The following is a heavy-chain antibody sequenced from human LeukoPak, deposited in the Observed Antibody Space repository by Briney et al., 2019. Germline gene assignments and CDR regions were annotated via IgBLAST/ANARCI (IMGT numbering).Heavy chain of an antibody. Sequence: SETLSLTCTVSGDPISSSSHYWGWIRQPPGKGLEWIGSIYYSGSALYNPSLKSRVTISADTSKNQLSLRLSSVTAADTAVYYCARTYYYDSSGPYYWGQGTLVTVSS. CDR3: ARTYYYDSSGPYY. CDR2: IYYSGSA. J-gene: IGHJ4*02. V-gene: IGHV4-39*07. D-gene: IGHD3-22*01. CDR1: GDPISSSSHY.